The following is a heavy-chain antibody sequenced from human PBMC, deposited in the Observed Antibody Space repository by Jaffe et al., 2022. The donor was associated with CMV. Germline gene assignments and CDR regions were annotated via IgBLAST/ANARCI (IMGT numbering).Heavy chain of an antibody. V-gene: IGHV4-39*01. D-gene: IGHD3-3*01. J-gene: IGHJ4*02. CDR2: IYYSGST. CDR3: ARLVKNYDFWSGYYTEEPYYFDY. CDR1: GGSISSSSYY. Sequence: QLQLQESGPGLVKPSETLSLTCTVSGGSISSSSYYWGWIRQPPGKGLEWIGSIYYSGSTYYNPSLKSRVTISVDTSKNQFSLKLSSVTAADTAVYYCARLVKNYDFWSGYYTEEPYYFDYWGQGTLVTVSS.